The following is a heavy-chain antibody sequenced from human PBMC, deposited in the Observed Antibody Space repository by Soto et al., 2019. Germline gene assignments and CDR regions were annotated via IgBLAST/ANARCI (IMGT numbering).Heavy chain of an antibody. Sequence: QVQLVQSGAEVMKPGASVKVSCKASGYTFTSYYMHWVRQAPGQGLEWMGIINPSGGSTSYAQKFPGRVTMTRDTSTSTDYMELSSLRSEDTAVYYCARSPHDYCTGYGMDVWGRGTTVTVSS. J-gene: IGHJ6*02. CDR1: GYTFTSYY. D-gene: IGHD4-4*01. CDR2: INPSGGST. CDR3: ARSPHDYCTGYGMDV. V-gene: IGHV1-46*01.